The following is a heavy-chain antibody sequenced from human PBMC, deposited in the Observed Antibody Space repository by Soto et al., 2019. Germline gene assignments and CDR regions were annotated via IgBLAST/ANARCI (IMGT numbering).Heavy chain of an antibody. CDR2: IIPVLGVE. J-gene: IGHJ4*02. D-gene: IGHD2-8*01. Sequence: QVQLVQSGAEIKNRGSSVKVSCKASGDTFSRSIISWVRQAPGQRLEWMGRIIPVLGVENHAQNFQGRVTVTADKSTSTAYLELSSLKSEDMAIYYCATSTAGVYVFHDLGQGTLVTVSS. CDR3: ATSTAGVYVFHD. V-gene: IGHV1-69*02. CDR1: GDTFSRSI.